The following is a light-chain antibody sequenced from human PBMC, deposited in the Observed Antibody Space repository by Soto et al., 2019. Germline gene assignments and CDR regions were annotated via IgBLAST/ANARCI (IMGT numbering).Light chain of an antibody. V-gene: IGKV1-5*01. J-gene: IGKJ1*01. CDR1: QSVSTW. CDR2: DAS. CDR3: QEYKTWT. Sequence: DIQSTQSPSTLSGSVGDTVTITCRASQSVSTWLAWYQQTPGKAPKLLMYDASTLESGAPARFSGSGSGTEFTLTISSLQPEDFATYHCQEYKTWTFGQGTKVDI.